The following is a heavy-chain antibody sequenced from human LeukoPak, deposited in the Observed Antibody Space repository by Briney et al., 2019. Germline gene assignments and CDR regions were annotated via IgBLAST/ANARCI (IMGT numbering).Heavy chain of an antibody. CDR1: GFTFRSYS. CDR3: VRGSYCSGGSCYRYAFDI. D-gene: IGHD2-15*01. CDR2: ISSSSSTI. J-gene: IGHJ3*02. V-gene: IGHV3-48*01. Sequence: GGSLRLSCAACGFTFRSYSMNWVRQAPGKGLEWVSYISSSSSTIYYADSVKGRFTISRDNAKNSLYLQMNSLRAEDTAVYYCVRGSYCSGGSCYRYAFDIWGQGTMVTVSS.